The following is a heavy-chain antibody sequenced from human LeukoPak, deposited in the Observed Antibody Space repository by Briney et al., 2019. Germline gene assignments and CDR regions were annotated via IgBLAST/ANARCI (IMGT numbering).Heavy chain of an antibody. D-gene: IGHD3-10*01. Sequence: PSETLSHTCAVYGGSFSGYYWSWIRQVPGKGLEWLGEINQSGRTNYNPSLKSRVTISVDPSKNQISLNLSFVTATDTAVYYCARGWFGFWHNSYLDDNAFDVWGPGTMVTVSS. CDR2: INQSGRT. J-gene: IGHJ3*01. V-gene: IGHV4-34*01. CDR1: GGSFSGYY. CDR3: ARGWFGFWHNSYLDDNAFDV.